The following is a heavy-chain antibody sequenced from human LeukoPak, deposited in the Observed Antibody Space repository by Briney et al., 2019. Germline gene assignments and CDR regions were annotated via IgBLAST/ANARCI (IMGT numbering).Heavy chain of an antibody. CDR2: INPNSGGT. V-gene: IGHV1-2*02. Sequence: ASVKVSCKASGYTFTGYYMHWVRQAPGQGLEWMGWINPNSGGTNYAQKFQGRVTMTRNTSISTAYMELSSLRSEDTAVYYCARGGSGSGNGMDVWGQGTTVTVSS. D-gene: IGHD3-10*01. CDR1: GYTFTGYY. CDR3: ARGGSGSGNGMDV. J-gene: IGHJ6*02.